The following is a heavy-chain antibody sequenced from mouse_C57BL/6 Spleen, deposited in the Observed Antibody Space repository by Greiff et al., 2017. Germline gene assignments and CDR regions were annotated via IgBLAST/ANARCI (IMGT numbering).Heavy chain of an antibody. CDR3: ARPDGISLCWYFDV. V-gene: IGHV1-9*01. J-gene: IGHJ1*03. CDR1: GYTFTGYW. D-gene: IGHD1-1*01. CDR2: IYPGSGGT. Sequence: VQLQQSGAELMKPGASVKISCKASGYTFTGYWIEWVKQRPGNGLAWIGEIYPGSGGTKYTPKFKDKATVTADKSASTAYMQLSSLTSEDSAVYYCARPDGISLCWYFDVWGTGTTVTVAS.